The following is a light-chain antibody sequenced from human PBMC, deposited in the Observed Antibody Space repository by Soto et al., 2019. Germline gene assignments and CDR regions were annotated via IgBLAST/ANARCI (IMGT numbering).Light chain of an antibody. V-gene: IGKV1-5*03. Sequence: DIQMTQSPSTLSASVGDRVTITCRASQSISSWLAWYQQKPGKAPKVLIYKASNLQSGVPSRFSGSGSGTDFTLTISSLQPDDFATYYCQQCHSYPPTFGQGTTVDIK. CDR1: QSISSW. J-gene: IGKJ1*01. CDR3: QQCHSYPPT. CDR2: KAS.